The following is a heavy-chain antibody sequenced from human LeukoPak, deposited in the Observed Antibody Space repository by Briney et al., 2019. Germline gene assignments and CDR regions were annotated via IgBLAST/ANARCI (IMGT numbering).Heavy chain of an antibody. Sequence: ASVKVSCKASGYTFTGYYMHWVRQAPGQGLEWMGWINPNSGGTNYAQKFQGRVTMTRDTSISTAYMELSRLRSDDMAVYYCASVSGDLGELSFLFDYWGQGTLVTVSS. CDR1: GYTFTGYY. CDR3: ASVSGDLGELSFLFDY. CDR2: INPNSGGT. J-gene: IGHJ4*02. V-gene: IGHV1-2*02. D-gene: IGHD3-16*02.